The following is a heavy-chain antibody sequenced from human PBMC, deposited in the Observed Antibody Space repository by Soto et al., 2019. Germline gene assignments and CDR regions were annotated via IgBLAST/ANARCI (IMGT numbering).Heavy chain of an antibody. J-gene: IGHJ3*02. CDR1: GGSISSYY. D-gene: IGHD1-1*01. Sequence: TSETLSLTCTVSGGSISSYYWNWIRQPPGKGLEWIGYIYYSGSTNYNPSLKSRVTISVDTSKNQFSLKLSSVTAADTAVYYCERAPRGDWNDGDAFDIWGQGTMVTV. CDR3: ERAPRGDWNDGDAFDI. V-gene: IGHV4-59*01. CDR2: IYYSGST.